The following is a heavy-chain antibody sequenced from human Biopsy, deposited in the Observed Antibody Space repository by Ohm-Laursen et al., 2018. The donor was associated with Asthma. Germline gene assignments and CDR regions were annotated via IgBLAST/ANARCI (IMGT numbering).Heavy chain of an antibody. CDR2: IMTVFGTT. D-gene: IGHD6-19*01. Sequence: SSVKVSCKAPGGTFSNFAISWVRQAPGQGLEWLGGIMTVFGTTNYAQKFQGRVTITADESTSTAYMEVTSLRSEDTAIYYCARCQVGYSSGWSLLLKKIYYSGMDVGGQGTAVTVSS. J-gene: IGHJ6*02. CDR1: GGTFSNFA. CDR3: ARCQVGYSSGWSLLLKKIYYSGMDV. V-gene: IGHV1-69*01.